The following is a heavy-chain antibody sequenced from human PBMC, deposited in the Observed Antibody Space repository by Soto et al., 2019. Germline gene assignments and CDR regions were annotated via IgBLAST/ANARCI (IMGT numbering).Heavy chain of an antibody. V-gene: IGHV1-18*04. J-gene: IGHJ6*02. D-gene: IGHD3-3*01. CDR2: ISAYNGNT. CDR3: ARDRNGITIFGVVLGMDV. Sequence: ASVKVSCKASGYTFTSYGISWVRQAPGQGLEWMGWISAYNGNTNYAQKLQGRVTMTTDTSTSTAYMELRSLRSDDTAVYYCARDRNGITIFGVVLGMDVWGQGTTVTVSS. CDR1: GYTFTSYG.